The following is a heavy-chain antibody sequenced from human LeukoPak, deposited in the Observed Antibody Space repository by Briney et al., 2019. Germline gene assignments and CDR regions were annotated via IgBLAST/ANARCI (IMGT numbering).Heavy chain of an antibody. CDR3: ASTPMYSSGWYAFDI. V-gene: IGHV1-46*01. D-gene: IGHD6-19*01. CDR2: INPRGGST. J-gene: IGHJ3*02. Sequence: ASVKVSCKASGYTFTSYYMHWVRQAPGQGLEWMGIINPRGGSTSYAQKFQGRVTMTRDTSTSTVYMELSSLRSEDTAVYYCASTPMYSSGWYAFDIWGQGTMVTVSS. CDR1: GYTFTSYY.